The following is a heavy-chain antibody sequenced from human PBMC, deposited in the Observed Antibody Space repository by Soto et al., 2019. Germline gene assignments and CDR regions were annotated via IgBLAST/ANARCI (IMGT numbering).Heavy chain of an antibody. Sequence: PSETLSLTCAVYGGSFSGYYWSWVRQPPGKGLEWIGEINHSGSSNYNPSLKSRVTISVDTSRNQFSLKLSSVTAADTAVYYCARGTWESRFDPWARGTLVTVSS. CDR2: INHSGSS. J-gene: IGHJ5*02. D-gene: IGHD1-26*01. V-gene: IGHV4-34*01. CDR1: GGSFSGYY. CDR3: ARGTWESRFDP.